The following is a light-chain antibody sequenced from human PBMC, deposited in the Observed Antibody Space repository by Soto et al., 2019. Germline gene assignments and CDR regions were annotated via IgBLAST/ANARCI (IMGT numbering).Light chain of an antibody. V-gene: IGLV3-21*02. J-gene: IGLJ2*01. CDR3: QIWESSSDQVL. CDR2: DDS. CDR1: NIGSKS. Sequence: SSELTQPPSVSVAPGQTAKITCGGNNIGSKSVHWYQQKAGQAPVLVVHDDSDRPSGIPERFSGSNSANTATLTISRVEAGDEADYYCQIWESSSDQVLFAGGTKVTVL.